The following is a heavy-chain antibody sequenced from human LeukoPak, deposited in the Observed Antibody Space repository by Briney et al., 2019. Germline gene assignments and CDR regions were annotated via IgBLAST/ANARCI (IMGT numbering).Heavy chain of an antibody. J-gene: IGHJ3*02. CDR2: ISSSSSYI. V-gene: IGHV3-21*01. CDR3: ARDNPYYGSGKGAFDI. Sequence: PGGSLRLSCAASGFTFSSYTMNWVRQAPGKGLEWVSCISSSSSYIYYADSVKGRFTISRDNAKNSLYLQMNSLRAEDTAVYYCARDNPYYGSGKGAFDIWGQGTMVTVSS. CDR1: GFTFSSYT. D-gene: IGHD3-10*01.